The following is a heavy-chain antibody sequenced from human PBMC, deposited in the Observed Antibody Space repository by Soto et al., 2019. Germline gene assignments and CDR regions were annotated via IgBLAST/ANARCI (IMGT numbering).Heavy chain of an antibody. Sequence: SLTCTVSCGSISSSSYYWGWIRQPPGKGLVWIGSIYYSGSTYYNPSLKSRVTISVDTSKNQFSLKLSSVTAADTAVYYCARRTRVGITMVRGPPGHFDYWGQGTLVTVSS. CDR2: IYYSGST. J-gene: IGHJ4*02. CDR1: CGSISSSSYY. D-gene: IGHD3-10*01. CDR3: ARRTRVGITMVRGPPGHFDY. V-gene: IGHV4-39*01.